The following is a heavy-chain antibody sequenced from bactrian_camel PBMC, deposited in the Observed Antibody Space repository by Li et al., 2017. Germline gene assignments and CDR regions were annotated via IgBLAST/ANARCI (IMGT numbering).Heavy chain of an antibody. Sequence: HVQLVESGGGSVQAGGSLRLSCAGSGFFYRSACMAWFRQVPGKEREGVAVIESGGSTSDAASVEGRFNISRDNAESTTYLEMNSLKPEDSAMYYCAADPRNGAPCVSTTRLEEAYHYWGLGTQVTVS. J-gene: IGHJ4*01. CDR3: AADPRNGAPCVSTTRLEEAYHY. CDR1: GFFYRSAC. V-gene: IGHV3S53*01. D-gene: IGHD7*01. CDR2: IESGGST.